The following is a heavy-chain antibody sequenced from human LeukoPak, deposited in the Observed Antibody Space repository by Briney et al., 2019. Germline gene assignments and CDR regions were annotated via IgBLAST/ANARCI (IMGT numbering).Heavy chain of an antibody. V-gene: IGHV3-7*01. CDR3: TRWARYCSSGSCYSWFDP. Sequence: PGGSLRLSCVASGFTFSSYWMSWVRQAPGKGLEWVANMKIEGSEEYYVDSVKGRFTISRDNAKNSLYLQMNSLRVDDTAVYYCTRWARYCSSGSCYSWFDPWGRGTLVTVSS. J-gene: IGHJ5*02. D-gene: IGHD2-15*01. CDR1: GFTFSSYW. CDR2: MKIEGSEE.